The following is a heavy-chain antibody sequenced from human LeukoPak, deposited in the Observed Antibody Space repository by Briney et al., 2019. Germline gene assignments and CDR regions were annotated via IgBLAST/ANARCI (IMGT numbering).Heavy chain of an antibody. J-gene: IGHJ4*02. CDR2: ISGSGGST. D-gene: IGHD4-11*01. CDR3: AKGMTTVASKIDY. V-gene: IGHV3-23*01. Sequence: PGGSLRLSCAASGFTFSDYAMGWVRQAPGKGPEWVSSISGSGGSTYYADSVKGRFTISRDNSKNTLYLRMNSLRAEDTAGYYCAKGMTTVASKIDYWGQGTLVTVSS. CDR1: GFTFSDYA.